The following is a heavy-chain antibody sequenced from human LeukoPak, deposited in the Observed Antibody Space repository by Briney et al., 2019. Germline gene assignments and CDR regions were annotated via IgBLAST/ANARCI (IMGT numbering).Heavy chain of an antibody. J-gene: IGHJ4*02. CDR3: TRYYDILTGYYTDY. CDR1: GFTFGDYA. D-gene: IGHD3-9*01. Sequence: GGSLRLSSTASGFTFGDYAMSWVRQAPGKGLEWVGFIRSKAYGGTTEYAASVKGRFTISRDDSKSIAHLQMNSLKTEDTAVYYCTRYYDILTGYYTDYWGQGTLVTVSS. V-gene: IGHV3-49*04. CDR2: IRSKAYGGTT.